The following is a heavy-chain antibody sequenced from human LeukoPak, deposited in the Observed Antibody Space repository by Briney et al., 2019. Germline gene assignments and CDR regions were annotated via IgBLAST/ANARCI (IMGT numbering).Heavy chain of an antibody. Sequence: SETLSLTCTVSGGSISSSSYYWGWIRQPPGKGLEWIGSMYYSGSTYYNPSLTSRVTISVDTSKNQFSLKLSSVTAADTAVYYCARDGGGSGYPYFDYWGQGTLVTVSS. D-gene: IGHD5-12*01. J-gene: IGHJ4*02. CDR3: ARDGGGSGYPYFDY. CDR1: GGSISSSSYY. CDR2: MYYSGST. V-gene: IGHV4-39*07.